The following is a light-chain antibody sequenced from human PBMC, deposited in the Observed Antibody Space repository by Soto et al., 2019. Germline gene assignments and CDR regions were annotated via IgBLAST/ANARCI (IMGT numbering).Light chain of an antibody. V-gene: IGKV3-15*01. CDR1: QSVSSN. J-gene: IGKJ1*01. Sequence: EIVMTQSPATLSVSPGERATLSCRASQSVSSNLAWYQQKPGQAPRLLIYGASTRATGIPARFSGSGSGTEFTLTISSLQSEDFAVYYCQQYNNWPPPWTFGQGTKLDIK. CDR2: GAS. CDR3: QQYNNWPPPWT.